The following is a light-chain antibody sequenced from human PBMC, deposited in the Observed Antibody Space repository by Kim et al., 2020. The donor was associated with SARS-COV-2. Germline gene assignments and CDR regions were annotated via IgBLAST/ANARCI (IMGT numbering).Light chain of an antibody. CDR1: SNDVGRYNH. CDR3: SSRTNRNTWV. J-gene: IGLJ3*02. Sequence: QSALTQPPSASGSPGQSVTISCTGTSNDVGRYNHVSWYQQHPGKAPKLMIYEVSERPSGVPDRFSGSKSANTASLTVSGRQAEDEGDYYCSSRTNRNTWVFGGGTKVAVL. V-gene: IGLV2-8*01. CDR2: EVS.